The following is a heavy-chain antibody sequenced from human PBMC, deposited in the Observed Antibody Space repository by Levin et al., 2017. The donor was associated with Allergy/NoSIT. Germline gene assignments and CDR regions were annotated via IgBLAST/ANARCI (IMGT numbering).Heavy chain of an antibody. D-gene: IGHD1-20*01. CDR2: IDWDDDK. Sequence: SGPTLVKSAQTLTLTCTFSGFSLNNNAMCVTWIRQPPGKALEWLALIDWDDDKYYSTSLKTRLSISKGTSKNQVVLTMTNMDPVDTATYFCARSISGTTHYDFWGQGILVTVSS. J-gene: IGHJ4*02. CDR1: GFSLNNNAMC. V-gene: IGHV2-70*12. CDR3: ARSISGTTHYDF.